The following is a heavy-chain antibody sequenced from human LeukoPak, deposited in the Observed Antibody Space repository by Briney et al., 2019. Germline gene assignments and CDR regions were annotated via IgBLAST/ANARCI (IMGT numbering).Heavy chain of an antibody. CDR3: ARSQYSGYSFDY. Sequence: GASVKVSCKASGYTFTSYYMHWVRQAPGQGLEWMGIINPSGGSTSYAQKFQGRVTMTRDMFTSTVYMELSSLRSEDTAVYYCARSQYSGYSFDYWGQGTLVTVSS. CDR1: GYTFTSYY. J-gene: IGHJ4*02. CDR2: INPSGGST. D-gene: IGHD5-12*01. V-gene: IGHV1-46*01.